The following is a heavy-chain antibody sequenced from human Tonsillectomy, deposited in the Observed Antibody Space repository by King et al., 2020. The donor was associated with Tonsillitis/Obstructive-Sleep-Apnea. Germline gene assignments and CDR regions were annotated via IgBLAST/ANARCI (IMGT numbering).Heavy chain of an antibody. J-gene: IGHJ4*02. D-gene: IGHD3-16*01. CDR2: IRRKAYGGTT. Sequence: VQLVESGGGLVKPGRSLRLSCTASGFTFGDYAMSWFRQAPGKGLGRVGFIRRKAYGGTTEYAATVKGRFTIPRVDSKSIPYLQMNSLKTEDTAVDYCTRDTGEGLHWGQGTLVTVSS. V-gene: IGHV3-49*05. CDR1: GFTFGDYA. CDR3: TRDTGEGLH.